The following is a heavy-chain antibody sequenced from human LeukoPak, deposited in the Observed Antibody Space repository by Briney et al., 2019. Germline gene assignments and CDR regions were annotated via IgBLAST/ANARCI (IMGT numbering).Heavy chain of an antibody. CDR1: GFTVSSNY. CDR3: ARETFDSSGYSYAFDI. J-gene: IGHJ3*02. D-gene: IGHD3-22*01. Sequence: GGSLRLSCAASGFTVSSNYMSWVRQAPGKGLEWVSVIYSGGSTYYADSVKGRFTISRDNSKNTLYLQMNSLRAEDTAVYYCARETFDSSGYSYAFDIWGQGTMVTVSS. V-gene: IGHV3-53*01. CDR2: IYSGGST.